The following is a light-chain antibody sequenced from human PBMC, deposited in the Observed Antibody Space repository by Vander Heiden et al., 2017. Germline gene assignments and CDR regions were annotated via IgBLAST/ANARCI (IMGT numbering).Light chain of an antibody. V-gene: IGKV3-11*01. CDR1: QSISSY. J-gene: IGKJ4*01. Sequence: EIVLTQSPATLSLSPGERATLSCRASQSISSYLAWYQQKPGQAPRLLIYDASKRASGIPARFSGSGSGTDFTLTISSLEPEDFVVYYCQQGFTWPATFGGGARVEIK. CDR3: QQGFTWPAT. CDR2: DAS.